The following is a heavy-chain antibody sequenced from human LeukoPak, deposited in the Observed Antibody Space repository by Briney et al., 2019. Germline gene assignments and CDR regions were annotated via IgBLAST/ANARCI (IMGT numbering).Heavy chain of an antibody. V-gene: IGHV1-2*02. Sequence: GASVKVSCKASGYTFTDYFMNWVRQAPGQGLEWMGWINPNSGGTNYAQKFQGRVTMTRDTSISTVYMELNRLRSDDTAVYYCARVRYHDSSDYYSWFDPWGQGTLVTVSS. CDR3: ARVRYHDSSDYYSWFDP. J-gene: IGHJ5*02. CDR2: INPNSGGT. CDR1: GYTFTDYF. D-gene: IGHD3-22*01.